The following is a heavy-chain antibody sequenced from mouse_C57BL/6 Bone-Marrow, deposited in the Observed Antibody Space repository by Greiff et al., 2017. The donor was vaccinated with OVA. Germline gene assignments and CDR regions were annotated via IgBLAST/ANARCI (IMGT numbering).Heavy chain of an antibody. CDR1: GYTFTSHW. Sequence: QVQLQQPGAELVKPGASVKLSCTASGYTFTSHWMHWVKQRPGRGLEWIGRIDPNSGGTKYNEKFKSKATLTVDTPSSTAYMQLSSLTSEESAVYYCANDDFWYFDVWGTGTTVTVSS. J-gene: IGHJ1*03. V-gene: IGHV1-72*01. D-gene: IGHD2-4*01. CDR2: IDPNSGGT. CDR3: ANDDFWYFDV.